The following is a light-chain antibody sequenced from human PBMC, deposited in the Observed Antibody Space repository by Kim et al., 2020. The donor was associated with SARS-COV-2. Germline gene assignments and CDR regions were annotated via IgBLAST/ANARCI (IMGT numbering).Light chain of an antibody. CDR1: NLGDKY. V-gene: IGLV3-1*01. J-gene: IGLJ2*01. CDR2: QDD. CDR3: QAWDSSTHVV. Sequence: SYELTQPPSMSVSPGQTASITCSGDNLGDKYVCWYQQKPGQSPVLVIYQDDKRPSGIPERFTGSNSGNTATLTISGTQAMDESDYYCQAWDSSTHVVFGG.